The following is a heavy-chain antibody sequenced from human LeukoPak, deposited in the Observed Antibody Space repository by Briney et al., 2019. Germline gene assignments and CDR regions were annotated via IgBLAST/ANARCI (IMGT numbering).Heavy chain of an antibody. Sequence: SETLSLICAVYGWSFSGYYWSWIRQPPGTGLEWIGESNHSGSTNYNPSLKSRVTISVDTSKNQFSLKLSSVTAADTAVYYCARVPPIAYYYDSSGYLDYWGQGTLVTVSS. J-gene: IGHJ4*02. CDR1: GWSFSGYY. CDR2: SNHSGST. V-gene: IGHV4-34*01. CDR3: ARVPPIAYYYDSSGYLDY. D-gene: IGHD3-22*01.